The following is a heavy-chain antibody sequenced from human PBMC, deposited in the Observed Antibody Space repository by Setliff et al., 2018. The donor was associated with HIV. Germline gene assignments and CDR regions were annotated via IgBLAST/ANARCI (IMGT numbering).Heavy chain of an antibody. J-gene: IGHJ6*02. CDR1: GGTFRSYS. V-gene: IGHV1-69*11. D-gene: IGHD6-19*01. CDR3: ARPAVLISTDYYYYMDV. Sequence: ASVKVSCKASGGTFRSYSINWVRQAPGQGLEWMGTIIPFIDATHYAQSFQGRLTITADESTNTAYMELSSLRSEDTAIYYCARPAVLISTDYYYYMDVWGQGTTVTV. CDR2: IIPFIDAT.